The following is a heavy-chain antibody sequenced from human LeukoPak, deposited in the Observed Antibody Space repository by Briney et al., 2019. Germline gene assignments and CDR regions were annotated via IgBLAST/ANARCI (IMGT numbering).Heavy chain of an antibody. Sequence: PGGSLRLSCAASGFTVSSNYMSWVRQALGKGLEWVSVIYSGGSTYYADSVKGRFTISRHNSKNTLYLQMNSLRAEDTAVYYCARESYGSGSYRNDYWGQGTLVTVSS. CDR3: ARESYGSGSYRNDY. D-gene: IGHD3-10*01. CDR2: IYSGGST. CDR1: GFTVSSNY. J-gene: IGHJ4*02. V-gene: IGHV3-53*04.